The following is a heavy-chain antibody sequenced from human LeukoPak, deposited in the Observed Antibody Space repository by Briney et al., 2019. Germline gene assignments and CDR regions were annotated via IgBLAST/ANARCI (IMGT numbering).Heavy chain of an antibody. CDR3: AKGGYGDYPVRRYYYYGMDV. J-gene: IGHJ6*02. Sequence: PGGSLRLSCAASGFTFSSYTMSWVRQAPGKGLEWVSAISGSGGSTYYADSVRGRFTISRDNSKNTLYLQMNSLRAEDTAVYYCAKGGYGDYPVRRYYYYGMDVWGQGTTVTVSS. CDR1: GFTFSSYT. V-gene: IGHV3-23*01. CDR2: ISGSGGST. D-gene: IGHD4-17*01.